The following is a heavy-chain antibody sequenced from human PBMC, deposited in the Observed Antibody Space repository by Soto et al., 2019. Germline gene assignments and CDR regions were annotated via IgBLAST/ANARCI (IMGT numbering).Heavy chain of an antibody. J-gene: IGHJ4*02. CDR1: GYTFTEFD. V-gene: IGHV1-8*01. CDR3: ARVVRFFGGDAGY. CDR2: MNTNTGNT. D-gene: IGHD3-3*01. Sequence: QVLLVQSGADVKKPGASVKVSCKTSGYTFTEFDINWVRQAPGQGLEWMGWMNTNTGNTVYAQKFQGRVTMTRDTSISTAYMEPKTLASQDTAVYYCARVVRFFGGDAGYWGQGTLVTVSS.